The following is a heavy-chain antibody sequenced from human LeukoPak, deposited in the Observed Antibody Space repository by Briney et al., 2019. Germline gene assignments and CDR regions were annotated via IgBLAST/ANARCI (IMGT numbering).Heavy chain of an antibody. J-gene: IGHJ6*04. CDR2: INHSGST. CDR1: GGSFSGYY. V-gene: IGHV4-34*01. CDR3: ARGGYYYGSGSYQGAYYYYYGMDV. D-gene: IGHD3-10*01. Sequence: PSETLSLTCAVYGGSFSGYYWSWIRQPPGKGLEWIGEINHSGSTNYNPSLKSRVTISVDTSKNQFSLKLSSVTAADTAVYYCARGGYYYGSGSYQGAYYYYYGMDVWGKGTTVTASS.